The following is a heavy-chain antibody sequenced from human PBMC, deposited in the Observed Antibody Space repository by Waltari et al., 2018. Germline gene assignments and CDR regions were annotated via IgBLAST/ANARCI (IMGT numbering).Heavy chain of an antibody. D-gene: IGHD1-20*01. CDR2: SNSDGRRA. Sequence: EVQLVESGGGLVQPGGSLRLSCTASGFTFSTYLMHWVRQAPGEGLVWVSRSNSDGRRANDADSVDGQFTISRDNAKNTLYLQMNSLRAEDTALYYCAREINWNDGGRFFDYWGQGTLVTVSS. CDR1: GFTFSTYL. CDR3: AREINWNDGGRFFDY. J-gene: IGHJ4*02. V-gene: IGHV3-74*01.